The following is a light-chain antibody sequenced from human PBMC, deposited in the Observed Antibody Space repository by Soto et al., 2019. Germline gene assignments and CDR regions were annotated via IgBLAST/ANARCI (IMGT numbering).Light chain of an antibody. CDR2: AAT. V-gene: IGKV1-9*01. CDR1: QGISSY. Sequence: IQLTQSPSSLSASVGDRVTITCRASQGISSYLAWYQQKPGKAPKLLIYAATTLQSGVPSRFSGSGSGTDFTLTISSLQPEDFATYYCQHLNSYPLSVGGGTKVEIK. CDR3: QHLNSYPLS. J-gene: IGKJ4*01.